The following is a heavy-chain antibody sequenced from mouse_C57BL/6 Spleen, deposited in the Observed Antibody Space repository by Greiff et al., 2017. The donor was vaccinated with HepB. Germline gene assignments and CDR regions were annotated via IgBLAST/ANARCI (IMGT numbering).Heavy chain of an antibody. J-gene: IGHJ3*01. CDR3: ARGGVYYGSSYGGFAY. CDR1: GYSITSGYY. Sequence: ESGPGLVKPSQSLSLTCSVTGYSITSGYYWNWIRQFPGNKLEWMGYISYDGSNNYNPSLKNRISITRDTSKNQFFLKLNSVTTEDTATYYCARGGVYYGSSYGGFAYWGQGTLVTVSA. V-gene: IGHV3-6*01. D-gene: IGHD1-1*01. CDR2: ISYDGSN.